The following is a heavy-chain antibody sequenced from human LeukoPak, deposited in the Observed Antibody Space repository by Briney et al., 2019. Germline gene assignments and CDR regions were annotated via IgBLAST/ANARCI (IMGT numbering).Heavy chain of an antibody. D-gene: IGHD3-9*01. Sequence: SETLSLTCADYGGSLSGYYWSWIRHPPGKGLEWSGEINHSGSTNYKPSLKSRVTISVDTSKNQFSLKLSSVTAADTAVHYCASSVPYYDILTGSYNWYFDLWGRGTLVTVSS. J-gene: IGHJ2*01. CDR2: INHSGST. CDR1: GGSLSGYY. CDR3: ASSVPYYDILTGSYNWYFDL. V-gene: IGHV4-34*01.